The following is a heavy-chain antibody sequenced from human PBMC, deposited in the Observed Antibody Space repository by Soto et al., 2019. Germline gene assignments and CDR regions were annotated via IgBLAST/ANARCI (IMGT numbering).Heavy chain of an antibody. D-gene: IGHD5-12*01. CDR1: GFTFSSYG. CDR3: ARGGYDGDYYYYGMDV. J-gene: IGHJ6*02. V-gene: IGHV3-30*03. Sequence: PGGSLRLSCAASGFTFSSYGMHWVRQAPGKGLEWVAVISYDGSNKYYADSVKGRFTISRDNSKNTLYLQMNSLRAEDTAVYYCARGGYDGDYYYYGMDVWGQGTTVTV. CDR2: ISYDGSNK.